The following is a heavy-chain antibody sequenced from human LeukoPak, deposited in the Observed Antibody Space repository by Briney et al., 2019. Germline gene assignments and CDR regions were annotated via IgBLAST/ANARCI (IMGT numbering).Heavy chain of an antibody. V-gene: IGHV4-59*11. D-gene: IGHD3-22*01. CDR1: GRSLSTHH. CDR2: ISDSGST. CDR3: ARGYDGSAYYPFNY. Sequence: PSETLSLTCVVYGRSLSTHHWSWNRQPPGRGLEWVGYISDSGSTNYDPSVKSRVTIAVDTSNNQFSLMLSSVTAADTAVYYCARGYDGSAYYPFNYWGQGTLVTVSS. J-gene: IGHJ4*02.